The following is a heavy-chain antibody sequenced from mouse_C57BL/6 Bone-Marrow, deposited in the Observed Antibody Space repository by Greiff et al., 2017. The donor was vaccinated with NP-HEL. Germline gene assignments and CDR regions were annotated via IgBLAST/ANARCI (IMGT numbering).Heavy chain of an antibody. D-gene: IGHD2-4*01. CDR1: GYSITSGYY. Sequence: EVKLEESGPGLVKPSQSLSLTCSVTGYSITSGYYWNWIRQFPGNKLEWMGYISYDGSNNYNPSLKNRISITRDTSKNQFFLKLNSVTTEDTATYYCARGGYDYDGGFAYWGQGTLVTVSA. CDR3: ARGGYDYDGGFAY. CDR2: ISYDGSN. V-gene: IGHV3-6*01. J-gene: IGHJ3*01.